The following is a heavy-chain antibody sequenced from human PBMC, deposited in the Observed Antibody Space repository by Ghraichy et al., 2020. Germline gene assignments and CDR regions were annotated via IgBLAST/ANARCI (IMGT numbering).Heavy chain of an antibody. CDR1: GGSISSYY. V-gene: IGHV4-59*01. J-gene: IGHJ6*02. Sequence: SETLSLTCTVSGGSISSYYWSWIRQPPGKGLEWIGYIYYSGSTNYNPSLKSRVTISVDTSKNQFSLKLSSVTAADTAVYYCARERGHCSGGSCYYYGMDVWGQGTTVTVSS. D-gene: IGHD2-15*01. CDR2: IYYSGST. CDR3: ARERGHCSGGSCYYYGMDV.